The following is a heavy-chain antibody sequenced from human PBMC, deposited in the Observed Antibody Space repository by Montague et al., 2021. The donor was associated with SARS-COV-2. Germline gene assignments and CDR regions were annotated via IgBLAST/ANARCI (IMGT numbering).Heavy chain of an antibody. D-gene: IGHD3-10*01. V-gene: IGHV4-59*01. CDR2: IFLSGAT. CDR3: ARTSRGSRYFYGVDV. CDR1: GDSISDYY. Sequence: SETLSLTCTVSGDSISDYYWSWIRQPPGMGLEWIGYIFLSGATNYNPPLKSRVIISLDTSKGQFSLRLSSVTAADTAIYYCARTSRGSRYFYGVDVWGQGTTVTVSS. J-gene: IGHJ6*02.